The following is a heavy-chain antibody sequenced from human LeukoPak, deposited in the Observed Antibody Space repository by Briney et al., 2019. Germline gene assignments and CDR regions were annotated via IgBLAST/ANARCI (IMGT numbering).Heavy chain of an antibody. V-gene: IGHV3-53*01. D-gene: IGHD3-16*02. Sequence: PGGSLRLSCAASGFTVSDNYMSWVRQAPGKGLEWVSVFYSGGDTYYADSVKGRFTISRDNSENTLFLQMNSLRAEDTAVYYCARAGGYDYAWGTYRWYFDYWGQGTLVTVSS. J-gene: IGHJ4*02. CDR2: FYSGGDT. CDR1: GFTVSDNY. CDR3: ARAGGYDYAWGTYRWYFDY.